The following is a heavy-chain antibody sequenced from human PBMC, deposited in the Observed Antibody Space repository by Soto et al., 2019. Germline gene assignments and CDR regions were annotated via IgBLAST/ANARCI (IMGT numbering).Heavy chain of an antibody. CDR1: GYSFTSYW. CDR2: IYPGDSDT. D-gene: IGHD6-13*01. Sequence: PGESLKISCKGSGYSFTSYWIGWVRQMPGKGLEWMGIIYPGDSDTRYSPSFQGQVTISADRSISTAYLQWSSLKASDTAIYYCARHETTLVRDPYDSWGQGTLVTVSS. V-gene: IGHV5-51*01. CDR3: ARHETTLVRDPYDS. J-gene: IGHJ4*02.